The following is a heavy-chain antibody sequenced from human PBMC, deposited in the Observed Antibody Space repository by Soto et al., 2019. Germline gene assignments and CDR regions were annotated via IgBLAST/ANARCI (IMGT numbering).Heavy chain of an antibody. CDR1: GFTFSSYG. Sequence: GGSLRLSCAASGFTFSSYGMHWVRQAPGKGLEWVAVISYDGSNKYYADSVKGRFTISRDNSKNTLYLQMNGLRAEDTAVYYCAKDPSGGYAYYYYYGMDVWGQGTTVTVSS. J-gene: IGHJ6*02. D-gene: IGHD5-12*01. CDR3: AKDPSGGYAYYYYYGMDV. V-gene: IGHV3-30*18. CDR2: ISYDGSNK.